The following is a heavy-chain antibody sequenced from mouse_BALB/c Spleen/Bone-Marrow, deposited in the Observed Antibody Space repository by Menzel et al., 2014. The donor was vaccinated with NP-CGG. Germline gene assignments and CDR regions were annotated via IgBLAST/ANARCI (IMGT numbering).Heavy chain of an antibody. J-gene: IGHJ1*01. Sequence: QVQLQQSGAELVMPGASVKMSCKASGYTFTDYWMHWVKQWPGQGLEWIGAIDTSDSYTTYNQKFKGKATLTVDESSSTAFMQLSSLTSEDSAVYYCARSAGYWYFDVWGAGTTVTVSS. D-gene: IGHD1-2*01. CDR2: IDTSDSYT. CDR1: GYTFTDYW. V-gene: IGHV1-69*01. CDR3: ARSAGYWYFDV.